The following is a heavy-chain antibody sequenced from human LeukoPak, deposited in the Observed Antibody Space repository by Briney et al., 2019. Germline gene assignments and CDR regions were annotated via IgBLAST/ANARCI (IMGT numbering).Heavy chain of an antibody. CDR2: IYPGDSDT. D-gene: IGHD3-10*01. V-gene: IGHV5-51*01. CDR3: ARLAPGLYGSGSYWA. CDR1: GYSFTSYW. J-gene: IGHJ5*02. Sequence: GESLKISCKGSGYSFTSYWIGWVRQMPGKGLEWMGIIYPGDSDTRYSPSFQGQVTISADKSISTAYLQWSSLKASDTAMYYCARLAPGLYGSGSYWAWGQGTLVTVSS.